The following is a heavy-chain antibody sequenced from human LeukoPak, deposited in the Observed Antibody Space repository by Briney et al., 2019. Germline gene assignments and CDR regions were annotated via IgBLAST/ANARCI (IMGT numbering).Heavy chain of an antibody. V-gene: IGHV1-18*01. CDR1: GWSFSNHG. CDR3: ARASSPYNWYFDL. Sequence: ASVKVSCKASGWSFSNHGICWVRQAPGQGLEWMGWIGADNGDTHYARKLQGRVTMTTDTYTNTAYMDLRGLRSDDTAVYYCARASSPYNWYFDLWGRGTLVTVSS. D-gene: IGHD4-11*01. J-gene: IGHJ2*01. CDR2: IGADNGDT.